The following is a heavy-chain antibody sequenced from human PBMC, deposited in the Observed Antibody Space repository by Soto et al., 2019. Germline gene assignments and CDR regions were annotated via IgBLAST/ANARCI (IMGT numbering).Heavy chain of an antibody. J-gene: IGHJ4*02. Sequence: GSTYSTPSLKSRVTISVDTSKNQFSLKLSSVTAADTAVYYCARAKRYYYDSSFFDYWGQGTLVTVSS. CDR2: GST. CDR3: ARAKRYYYDSSFFDY. D-gene: IGHD3-22*01. V-gene: IGHV4-31*02.